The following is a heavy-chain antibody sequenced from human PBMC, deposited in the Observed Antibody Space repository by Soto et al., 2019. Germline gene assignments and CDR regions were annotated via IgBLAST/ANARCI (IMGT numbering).Heavy chain of an antibody. CDR3: TKASSDRNHMEV. CDR2: ITETGADT. CDR1: GFAFGKFV. V-gene: IGHV3-23*04. J-gene: IGHJ6*02. Sequence: EVQLVESGGALVQPGGSLTLSCAASGFAFGKFVMRWVRQTPGKGLEWVSTITETGADTYYTDSVKGRFTISRDNSKNTLYLQMTTLRAEDTALYYCTKASSDRNHMEVWGPGTTVTVSS.